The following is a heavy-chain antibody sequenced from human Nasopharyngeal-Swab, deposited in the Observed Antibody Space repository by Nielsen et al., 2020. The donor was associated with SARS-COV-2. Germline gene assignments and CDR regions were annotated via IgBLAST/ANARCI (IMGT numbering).Heavy chain of an antibody. CDR1: GFTFSSYG. CDR2: IWYDGSNK. Sequence: GESLKISCAASGFTFSSYGMHWVRQAPGKGLEWVAVIWYDGSNKYYADSVKGRFTISRDNSKNTLYLQMNSLRAEDTAVYYCARVRGGSSSWYQGSDAFDIWGQGTMVTVSS. D-gene: IGHD6-13*01. V-gene: IGHV3-33*01. J-gene: IGHJ3*02. CDR3: ARVRGGSSSWYQGSDAFDI.